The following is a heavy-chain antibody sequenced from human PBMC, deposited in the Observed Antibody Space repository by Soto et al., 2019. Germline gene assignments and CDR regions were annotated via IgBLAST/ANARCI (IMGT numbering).Heavy chain of an antibody. CDR2: IYYSGST. Sequence: QVQLQESGPGLVKPSESLSLTCAVSGGSISSYYWSWIRQPPGKGLEWIGYIYYSGSTNYNPSLKSRVTISVDTSKNQFSLKLTSVTAADTAVYYCARSRYTSGWWTPPFEYWGQGTLVTVSS. J-gene: IGHJ4*02. D-gene: IGHD6-19*01. V-gene: IGHV4-59*01. CDR1: GGSISSYY. CDR3: ARSRYTSGWWTPPFEY.